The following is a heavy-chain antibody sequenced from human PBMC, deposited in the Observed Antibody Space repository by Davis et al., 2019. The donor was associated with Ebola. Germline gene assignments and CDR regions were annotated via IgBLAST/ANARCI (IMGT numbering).Heavy chain of an antibody. CDR1: GGSISSHY. V-gene: IGHV4-59*11. CDR3: ARSTLELDYFDY. Sequence: MPGGSLRLSCTVSGGSISSHYWSWIRQPPGKGLEWIGYIYHSGYTNYNPSLNSRVTISLDTSKNQFSLKLSSVTAAATAVYYCARSTLELDYFDYWGQGILVTVSS. CDR2: IYHSGYT. J-gene: IGHJ4*02. D-gene: IGHD1-7*01.